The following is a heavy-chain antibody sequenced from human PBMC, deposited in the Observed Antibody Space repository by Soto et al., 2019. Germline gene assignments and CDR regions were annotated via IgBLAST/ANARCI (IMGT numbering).Heavy chain of an antibody. Sequence: TLSLTCTVPGGPISSYYWSWIRQPPGKELEWTGYIYYSGSSTDNPALKNRVTTSEDLSKIWSSLELIAATAADTAVYNCARHTIVTVIDYCGQGTLVTVSS. CDR3: ARHTIVTVIDY. CDR1: GGPISSYY. D-gene: IGHD4-17*01. J-gene: IGHJ4*02. CDR2: IYYSGSS. V-gene: IGHV4-59*01.